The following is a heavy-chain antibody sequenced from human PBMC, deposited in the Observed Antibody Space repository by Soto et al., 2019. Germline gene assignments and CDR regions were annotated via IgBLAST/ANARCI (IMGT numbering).Heavy chain of an antibody. D-gene: IGHD3-3*01. CDR1: GFTFSSYA. Sequence: PGGSLRLSCSASGFTFSSYAMHWVRQAPGKGLEYVSAISSNGGSTYYADSVKGRSTISRDNSKNTLYLQMSSLRAEDTAVYYCVKALSYYDFWRGYYTGGGGNDYWGQGTLVTVSS. CDR2: ISSNGGST. V-gene: IGHV3-64D*08. CDR3: VKALSYYDFWRGYYTGGGGNDY. J-gene: IGHJ4*02.